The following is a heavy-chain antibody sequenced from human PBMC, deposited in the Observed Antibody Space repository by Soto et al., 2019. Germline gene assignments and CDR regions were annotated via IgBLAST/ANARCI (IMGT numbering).Heavy chain of an antibody. J-gene: IGHJ4*02. D-gene: IGHD3-22*01. CDR3: ARQNYFDGSGYLDY. CDR2: IYYSGST. Sequence: QVQLQESGPGLVKPSQTLSLTCTVSGGSISSGAYYWSWIRQRPGKGLEWFGYIYYSGSTYYTPSLKRRLNMSVDSAKNQFSLTLSSVAVADTAVFFCARQNYFDGSGYLDYWGPGTLVTVSS. CDR1: GGSISSGAYY. V-gene: IGHV4-31*03.